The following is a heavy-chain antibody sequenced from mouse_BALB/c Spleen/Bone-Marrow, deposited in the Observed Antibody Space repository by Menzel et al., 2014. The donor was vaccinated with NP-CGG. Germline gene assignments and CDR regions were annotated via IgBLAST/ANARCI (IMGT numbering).Heavy chain of an antibody. J-gene: IGHJ2*01. D-gene: IGHD1-1*01. CDR2: INPDSSTI. Sequence: DVQLVESGGGLVQPGGSLKLSCAASGFDFSRYWMSWVRQAPGKGLEWIGEINPDSSTINYTPSLKDKFIISRDNAKNTLYLRLNKVRSEDTALYYCARPDYYGYLNYWGQGTTLTVSS. V-gene: IGHV4-1*02. CDR1: GFDFSRYW. CDR3: ARPDYYGYLNY.